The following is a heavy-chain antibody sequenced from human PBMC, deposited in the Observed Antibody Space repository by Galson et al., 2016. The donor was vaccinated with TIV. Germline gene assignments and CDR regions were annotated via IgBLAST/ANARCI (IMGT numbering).Heavy chain of an antibody. CDR3: STDRPWKDVWDGFGF. CDR2: INRKTEGATA. Sequence: SLRLSCAGSGFTFSTAWINWVRQGPGKGLEWVGRINRKTEGATADYATPVKDRFFISRDDSRSTLYLDITSLTIDDTALYYCSTDRPWKDVWDGFGFWGQGTMVTVS. J-gene: IGHJ3*01. D-gene: IGHD1-1*01. CDR1: GFTFSTAW. V-gene: IGHV3-15*01.